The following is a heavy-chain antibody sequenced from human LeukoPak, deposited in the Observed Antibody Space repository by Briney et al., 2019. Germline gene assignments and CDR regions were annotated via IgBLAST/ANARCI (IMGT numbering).Heavy chain of an antibody. CDR3: ARAEDIVVVPAWSYFDY. J-gene: IGHJ4*02. CDR2: ISAYNGNT. CDR1: GYTFTSSG. D-gene: IGHD2-2*01. V-gene: IGHV1-18*01. Sequence: ASVKVSCKASGYTFTSSGISWVRQAPGQGHEWMGWISAYNGNTNYAQKLQGRVTMTTDTSTSTAYMELRSLRSDDTAVYYCARAEDIVVVPAWSYFDYWGQGTLVTVSS.